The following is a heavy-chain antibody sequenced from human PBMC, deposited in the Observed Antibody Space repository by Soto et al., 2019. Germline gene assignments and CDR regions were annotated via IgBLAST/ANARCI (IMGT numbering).Heavy chain of an antibody. CDR3: ARVAEEGFEYYFDY. CDR1: GFTFSSYS. CDR2: ISSSSSTI. D-gene: IGHD3-16*01. V-gene: IGHV3-48*02. Sequence: HPGGSLRLSCAASGFTFSSYSMNWVRQAPGKGLEWVSYISSSSSTIYYADSVKGRFTISRDNAKNSLYLQMNSLRDEDTAVYYCARVAEEGFEYYFDYWGQGTLVTVSS. J-gene: IGHJ4*02.